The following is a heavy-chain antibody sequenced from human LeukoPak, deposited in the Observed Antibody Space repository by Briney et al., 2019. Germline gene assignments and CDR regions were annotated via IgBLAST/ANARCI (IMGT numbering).Heavy chain of an antibody. V-gene: IGHV4-39*01. CDR2: IYYSGST. Sequence: SETLSLTCTVSGGSISSSSYYWGWIRQPPGKGLEWIGSIYYSGSTYYNPSLKSRVTISVDTSKNQFSLKLSSVTAADTAVYYCARQPRREMAMQVAINYFDYWGQGTLVTVSS. CDR3: ARQPRREMAMQVAINYFDY. D-gene: IGHD5-24*01. CDR1: GGSISSSSYY. J-gene: IGHJ4*02.